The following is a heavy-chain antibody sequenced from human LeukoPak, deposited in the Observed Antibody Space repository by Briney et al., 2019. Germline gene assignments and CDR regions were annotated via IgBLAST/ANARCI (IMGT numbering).Heavy chain of an antibody. CDR2: IYHSGST. D-gene: IGHD2-15*01. J-gene: IGHJ4*02. CDR1: GASIRSGGYY. Sequence: SETLSLTCTVSGASIRSGGYYWSWIRQRPGEGLEHIGYIYHSGSTYTNPPLKSRVTISIDMSKDQFSLEMTSVTVADTAVYFCARDGGPIDYWGQGILVTVSS. V-gene: IGHV4-31*03. CDR3: ARDGGPIDY.